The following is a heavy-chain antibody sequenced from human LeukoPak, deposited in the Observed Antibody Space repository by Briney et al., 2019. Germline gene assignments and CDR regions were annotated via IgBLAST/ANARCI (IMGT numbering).Heavy chain of an antibody. D-gene: IGHD6-13*01. J-gene: IGHJ4*02. CDR1: GFTFSDYY. V-gene: IGHV3-11*01. CDR2: ISSSGSTI. Sequence: GGSLRLSCAASGFTFSDYYMSWIRRAPGKGLEWISYISSSGSTIFQADSMKGRFTISRDNAKNSLYLQMNNLRVEDTAVYYCARVSSQQLKWGQGTLVTVSS. CDR3: ARVSSQQLK.